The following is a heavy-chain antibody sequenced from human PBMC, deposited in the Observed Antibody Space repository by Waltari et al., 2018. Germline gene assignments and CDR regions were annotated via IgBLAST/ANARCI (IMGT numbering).Heavy chain of an antibody. V-gene: IGHV4-38-2*02. CDR2: MYYRGTT. CDR3: ARDVEGDGVLYGSPRRFDY. Sequence: QVQLQESGPGLVKPSETLSLTCAVSNFYISNGYYWGWIRQPPGKGLEWIGSMYYRGTTYYNPAVKGRVTISVDTSKNNLFLNLNAVTAADTAVYYCARDVEGDGVLYGSPRRFDYWGQGILVTVSS. J-gene: IGHJ4*02. CDR1: NFYISNGYY. D-gene: IGHD3-10*01.